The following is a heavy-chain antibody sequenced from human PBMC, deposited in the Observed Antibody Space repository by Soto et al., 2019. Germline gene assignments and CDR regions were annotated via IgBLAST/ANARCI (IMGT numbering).Heavy chain of an antibody. CDR2: ISSSSSYI. V-gene: IGHV3-21*01. D-gene: IGHD3-10*01. J-gene: IGHJ4*02. CDR1: GFTFSSYS. CDR3: ACYRVRGAPYYFDY. Sequence: PGGSLRLSCAASGFTFSSYSMNWVRQAPGKGLEWVSSISSSSSYIYYADSVKGRFTISRDNAKNSLYLQMNSLRAEDTAVYYCACYRVRGAPYYFDYWGQGTLVTVSS.